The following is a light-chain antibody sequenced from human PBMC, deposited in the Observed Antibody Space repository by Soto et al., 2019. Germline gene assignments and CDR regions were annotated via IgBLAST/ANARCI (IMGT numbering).Light chain of an antibody. CDR3: QQYNFWPLT. CDR2: GAS. Sequence: EVVMTQSPATLSVSPGERATLSCRASQSVKQYLAWYQQKPGQAPRLLIYGASTRATDIPGRFSGSGSGTDFTLTISGQQSEDVAVFYCQQYNFWPLTFGAGTKVEI. J-gene: IGKJ4*01. V-gene: IGKV3D-15*01. CDR1: QSVKQY.